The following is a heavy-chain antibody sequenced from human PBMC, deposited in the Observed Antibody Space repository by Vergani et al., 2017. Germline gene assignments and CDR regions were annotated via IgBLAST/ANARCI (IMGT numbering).Heavy chain of an antibody. CDR1: EYSFGNYW. CDR2: IYPADSDT. V-gene: IGHV5-51*03. Sequence: EVELVQSGPEMRKPGESLKISCKGSEYSFGNYWIGWVRQMPGKGLEWMVIIYPADSDTRYSPSFQGQVTISADKSISTAFLQWDSLKASDSAMYYCARLYGRDSSGSKYFDYWGQGTLVTGSS. D-gene: IGHD3-22*01. CDR3: ARLYGRDSSGSKYFDY. J-gene: IGHJ4*02.